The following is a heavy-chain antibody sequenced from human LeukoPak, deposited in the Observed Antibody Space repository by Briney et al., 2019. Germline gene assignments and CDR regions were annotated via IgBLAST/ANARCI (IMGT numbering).Heavy chain of an antibody. CDR3: ARGPTMGATYFEN. Sequence: SETLSLTCAVSGYSISSGYYWGWIRQPPGKGLEWIGSIYHSGSTYYNPSLKSRVTISVDTSKNQFSLKLSSVTAADTAMYYCARGPTMGATYFENWGQGILVSVSS. J-gene: IGHJ4*02. V-gene: IGHV4-38-2*01. CDR1: GYSISSGYY. CDR2: IYHSGST. D-gene: IGHD1-26*01.